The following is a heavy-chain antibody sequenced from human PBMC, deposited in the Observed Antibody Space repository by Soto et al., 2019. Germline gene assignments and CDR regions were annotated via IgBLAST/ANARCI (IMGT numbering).Heavy chain of an antibody. Sequence: PSETLSLTCAVYGGSFRGYYWSWIRQPPGKGLEWIGEINHSGSTNYNPSLKSRVTISVDTSENQFSLKLSSVTAADTAVYYCARDRVLDWNYGMDVWGQGTTVTVS. J-gene: IGHJ6*02. CDR1: GGSFRGYY. CDR2: INHSGST. V-gene: IGHV4-34*01. CDR3: ARDRVLDWNYGMDV. D-gene: IGHD3-9*01.